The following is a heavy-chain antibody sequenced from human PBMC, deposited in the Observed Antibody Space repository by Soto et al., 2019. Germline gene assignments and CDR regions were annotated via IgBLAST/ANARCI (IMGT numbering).Heavy chain of an antibody. CDR3: ARVRYDSSGPPYYFDY. CDR2: IYYSGST. D-gene: IGHD3-22*01. Sequence: SETLSLTCTVSGGSISSGGYYWSWIRQHPGKGLEWIGYIYYSGSTYYNPSLKSRVTISVDTSKNQFSLKLSSVTAADTAVYYCARVRYDSSGPPYYFDYWGQGTLVTVS. J-gene: IGHJ4*02. V-gene: IGHV4-31*03. CDR1: GGSISSGGYY.